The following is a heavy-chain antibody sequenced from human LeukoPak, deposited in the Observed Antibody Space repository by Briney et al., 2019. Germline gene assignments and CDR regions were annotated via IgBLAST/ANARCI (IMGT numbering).Heavy chain of an antibody. D-gene: IGHD3/OR15-3a*01. CDR2: IYSGGHT. CDR1: GFTVSDNY. CDR3: ARVYRNEEDFWTPNNYMDV. Sequence: GGSLRLSCAASGFTVSDNYMSWVHQAPGKGLEWVSVIYSGGHTKYADSVKGRFTISRDNSKNTLYLQMNSLRAEDTAVYYCARVYRNEEDFWTPNNYMDVWGKGTTVTVSS. V-gene: IGHV3-53*01. J-gene: IGHJ6*04.